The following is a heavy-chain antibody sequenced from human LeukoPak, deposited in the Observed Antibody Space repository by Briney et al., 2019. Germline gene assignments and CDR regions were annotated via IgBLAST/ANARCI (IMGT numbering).Heavy chain of an antibody. CDR2: ISSSGSTI. CDR3: ARDFRGGAGSYHDY. V-gene: IGHV3-48*03. J-gene: IGHJ4*02. D-gene: IGHD3-10*01. CDR1: GFTFSSYE. Sequence: PGGTLRLSCAASGFTFSSYEMNWVRQAPGKGLEWVSYISSSGSTIYYADSVKGRITISRDNAKNSLYLQMNSLRAEDTAVYYCARDFRGGAGSYHDYWGQGTLVTVSS.